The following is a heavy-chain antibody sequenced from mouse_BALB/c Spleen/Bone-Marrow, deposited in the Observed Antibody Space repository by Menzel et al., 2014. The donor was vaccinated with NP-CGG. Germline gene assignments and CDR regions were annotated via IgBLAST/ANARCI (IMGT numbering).Heavy chain of an antibody. V-gene: IGHV1-54*01. CDR2: INPGSGGT. J-gene: IGHJ4*01. CDR3: ARCLTGTSALDF. CDR1: GYAFTNYL. D-gene: IGHD4-1*01. Sequence: QVQLKESGAELVRPGTSMKVSCKASGYAFTNYLIEWVKQRPGQGLEWIGVINPGSGGTNYNEKFRGKATLTADKSSSTAYMQLSSLTSDDSAVYFCARCLTGTSALDFWGQGTSVTVSS.